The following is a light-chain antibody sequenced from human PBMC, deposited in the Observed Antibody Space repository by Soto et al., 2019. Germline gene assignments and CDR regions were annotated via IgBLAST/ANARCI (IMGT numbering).Light chain of an antibody. J-gene: IGLJ3*02. V-gene: IGLV2-14*01. CDR3: SSYTTSSTWV. CDR1: NSDVGAYDY. Sequence: QSALTQPASVSGSPGQSITISCTGTNSDVGAYDYVSWYQQHPGKAPKLMIYEVSNRPSGVSNRFSGSKSGNTASLTISGLQAEDEAAYYCSSYTTSSTWVFGGGTKLTGL. CDR2: EVS.